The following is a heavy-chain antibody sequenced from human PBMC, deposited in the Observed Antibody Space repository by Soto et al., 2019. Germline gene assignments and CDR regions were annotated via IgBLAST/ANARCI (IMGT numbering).Heavy chain of an antibody. V-gene: IGHV1-2*02. Sequence: QVQLAQSGAEVKKPGASVKVSCKASGYMFTGYDMHWVRQAPGQGLEWMGWINPNSGGTNYAQKFQGRVTMTRDLPSSTAYMELSGLGSDDTAVYYCAREVTMIRGARVYGMDVWGQGTTVTVSS. CDR3: AREVTMIRGARVYGMDV. CDR1: GYMFTGYD. J-gene: IGHJ6*02. D-gene: IGHD3-10*01. CDR2: INPNSGGT.